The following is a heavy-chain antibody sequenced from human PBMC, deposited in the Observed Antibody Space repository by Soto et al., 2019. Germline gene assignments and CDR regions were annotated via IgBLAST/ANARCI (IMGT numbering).Heavy chain of an antibody. CDR3: ARDKAYSSSSNPAGGLDV. CDR1: GGTFSSYA. Sequence: SVKVCCKASGGTFSSYAISWVRQAPGQGLEWMGGIIPIFGTANYAQKFRGRIIMTIDKSTSTAYLELRSLRSDDTAVYYCARDKAYSSSSNPAGGLDVWGQGTTVTVSS. V-gene: IGHV1-69*05. J-gene: IGHJ6*02. D-gene: IGHD1-26*01. CDR2: IIPIFGTA.